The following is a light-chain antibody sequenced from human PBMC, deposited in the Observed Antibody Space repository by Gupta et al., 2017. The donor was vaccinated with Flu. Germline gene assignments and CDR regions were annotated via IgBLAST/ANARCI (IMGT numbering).Light chain of an antibody. CDR3: QTYDVTLHGPI. CDR2: DSS. J-gene: IGLJ2*01. Sequence: QSVLTQPPPVSWAPGQRATIPCTGSASNIGAGYHVHWYQQSPGDVPNLLIFDSSSRPSGVPDRISGSKSGTSASLTITGLQADDEADYYCQTYDVTLHGPIFGGGTKLTVL. V-gene: IGLV1-40*01. CDR1: ASNIGAGYH.